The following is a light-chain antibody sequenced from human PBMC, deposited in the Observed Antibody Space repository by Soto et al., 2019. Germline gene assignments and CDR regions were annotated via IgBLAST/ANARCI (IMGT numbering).Light chain of an antibody. CDR2: GAS. J-gene: IGKJ4*01. CDR1: QSISSTS. CDR3: QRYGNSPPLT. Sequence: VLTQSPGTLSLSPGERATLSCRASQSISSTSLAWYQHQPGQAPRLLVYGASVRASGIPDRFSGGGSGTDFTLTISRLAPEDFAVYYCQRYGNSPPLTFGGGTKVEIK. V-gene: IGKV3-20*01.